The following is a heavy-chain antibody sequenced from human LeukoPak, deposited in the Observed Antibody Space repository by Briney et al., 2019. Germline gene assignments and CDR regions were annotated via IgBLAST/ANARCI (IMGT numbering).Heavy chain of an antibody. D-gene: IGHD3-22*01. Sequence: ASVKVSCKASGYTFTSYGISWVRQAPGQGLEWMGWISAYNGNTNYAQKPQGRVTMTTDTSTSTAYMELRSLRSDDTAVYYCARDLFTGDPLSYYYDSSPCGYWGQGTLVTVSS. CDR3: ARDLFTGDPLSYYYDSSPCGY. CDR1: GYTFTSYG. J-gene: IGHJ4*02. CDR2: ISAYNGNT. V-gene: IGHV1-18*01.